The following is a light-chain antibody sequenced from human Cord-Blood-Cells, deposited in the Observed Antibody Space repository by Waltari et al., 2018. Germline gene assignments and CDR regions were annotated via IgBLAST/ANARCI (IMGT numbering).Light chain of an antibody. CDR2: GAS. CDR3: QQYNNWRIT. V-gene: IGKV3-15*01. Sequence: EIVMTQSPATLSVSPGERATLSCRASQSVSSNLAWYQQKPGQAPRLLIYGASTRATGIPARFSGSGYGTEFTLTISSLQSEDFAVYYCQQYNNWRITFGQGTRLEIK. J-gene: IGKJ5*01. CDR1: QSVSSN.